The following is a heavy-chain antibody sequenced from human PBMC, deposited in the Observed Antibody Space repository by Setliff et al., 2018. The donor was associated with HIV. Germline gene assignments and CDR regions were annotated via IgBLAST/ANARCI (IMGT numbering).Heavy chain of an antibody. Sequence: PSETLSLTCAVYGGPSTDHYWNWIRQSPGMGLEWIAEIHHTGYINYNPSLRSRVSVSRDMSSNQFSLRLSSVTASDSAMYYCARPRGNDYAGSGFDNWGQGTLVTVSS. CDR3: ARPRGNDYAGSGFDN. CDR2: IHHTGYI. D-gene: IGHD2-2*01. J-gene: IGHJ4*02. CDR1: GGPSTDHY. V-gene: IGHV4-34*01.